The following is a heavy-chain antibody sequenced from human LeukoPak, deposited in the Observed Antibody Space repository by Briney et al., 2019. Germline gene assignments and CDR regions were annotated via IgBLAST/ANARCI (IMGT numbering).Heavy chain of an antibody. CDR1: GFTFSSYA. CDR2: ISGSGGST. CDR3: AKDPGGIAVAGSYYFDY. D-gene: IGHD6-19*01. Sequence: AGGSLRLSCAASGFTFSSYAMSWVRQAPGKGLEWVSAISGSGGSTYYADSVKGRFTISRDNSKNTLYLQMNSLRAEDTAVYYCAKDPGGIAVAGSYYFDYWGQGTLVTVSS. V-gene: IGHV3-23*01. J-gene: IGHJ4*02.